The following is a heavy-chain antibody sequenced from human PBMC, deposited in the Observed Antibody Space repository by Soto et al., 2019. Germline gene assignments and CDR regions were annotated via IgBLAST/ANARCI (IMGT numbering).Heavy chain of an antibody. CDR1: GGSIRSGGYS. V-gene: IGHV4-30-2*01. CDR2: IYHSGST. CDR3: ARGGRTVATPFDP. J-gene: IGHJ5*02. Sequence: SETLSLTCAFSGGSIRSGGYSLSWIRQPPGKGLEWIGYIYHSGSTYYNPSLKSRVTISVDRSKNQFSLKLSSVTAADTAVYYCARGGRTVATPFDPWGQGTLVTVSS. D-gene: IGHD5-12*01.